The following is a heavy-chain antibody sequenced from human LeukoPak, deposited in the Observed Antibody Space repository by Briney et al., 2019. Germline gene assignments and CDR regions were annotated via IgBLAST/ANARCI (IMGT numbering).Heavy chain of an antibody. CDR3: ARDREIWGLMVYRLDAFDI. CDR1: GFTFSSYG. D-gene: IGHD2-8*01. J-gene: IGHJ3*02. CDR2: IWYDGSNK. Sequence: GGSLRLSCAASGFTFSSYGMHWVRQAPGKGLEWVAVIWYDGSNKYYADSVKGRFTISRDNSKNTLYLQMNSLRAEDTAVYYCARDREIWGLMVYRLDAFDIWGQGTMVTVSS. V-gene: IGHV3-33*01.